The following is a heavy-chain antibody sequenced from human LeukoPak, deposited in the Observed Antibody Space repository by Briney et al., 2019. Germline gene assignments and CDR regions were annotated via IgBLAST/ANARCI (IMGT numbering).Heavy chain of an antibody. J-gene: IGHJ3*02. V-gene: IGHV3-23*01. Sequence: GGSLRLSCAASGFTFSSYAMSWVRQAPGKGLEWVSTISGSGDRTYYADSVKGRFTISRDNSKNTVYLQVNTLRAEDTAVYYCARDQRPDIWGQGTMVTVSS. CDR2: ISGSGDRT. D-gene: IGHD6-6*01. CDR3: ARDQRPDI. CDR1: GFTFSSYA.